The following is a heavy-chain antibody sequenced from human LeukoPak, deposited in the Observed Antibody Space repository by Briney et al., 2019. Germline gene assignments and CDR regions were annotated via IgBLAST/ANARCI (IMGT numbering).Heavy chain of an antibody. Sequence: SETLSLTCTVSGASIGLYYWSWIRQPPGKGLEWIGRIYTSGTSNYSPSLKSRVTMSLDLSKNQLSLKLNSVTAADTAVYYCTRDRAVPHYYYGMDVWGQGTTVTVSS. CDR2: IYTSGTS. D-gene: IGHD6-19*01. J-gene: IGHJ6*02. CDR1: GASIGLYY. CDR3: TRDRAVPHYYYGMDV. V-gene: IGHV4-4*07.